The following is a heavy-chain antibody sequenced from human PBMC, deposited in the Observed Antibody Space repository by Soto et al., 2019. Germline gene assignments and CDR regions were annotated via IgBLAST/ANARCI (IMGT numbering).Heavy chain of an antibody. Sequence: QVQLQEMGPGLVKPSQTLTITCTVSGDSVNSAYWSWIRQIPGKGMEWMGNIYHTGRTYYNPSIKSGVAISIDTSKPLFSLKMRSVTAADTAVYYCGRTDAYNSSFFDSWGLGTVVTVSS. D-gene: IGHD6-6*01. CDR1: GDSVNSAY. J-gene: IGHJ4*02. V-gene: IGHV4-31*03. CDR3: GRTDAYNSSFFDS. CDR2: IYHTGRT.